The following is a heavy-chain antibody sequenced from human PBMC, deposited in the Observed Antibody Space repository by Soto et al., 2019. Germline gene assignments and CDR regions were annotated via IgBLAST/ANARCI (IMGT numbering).Heavy chain of an antibody. J-gene: IGHJ4*02. Sequence: GASVKVSCKASGYTFTSYYMHWARQAPGQGLEWMGIINPSGGSTSYAQKFQGRVTMTRDTSTSKVYMELSSRRSEDTAVYYCARDICSNHARLFDYFGQLTLVTFCS. V-gene: IGHV1-46*01. CDR1: GYTFTSYY. D-gene: IGHD4-4*01. CDR3: ARDICSNHARLFDY. CDR2: INPSGGST.